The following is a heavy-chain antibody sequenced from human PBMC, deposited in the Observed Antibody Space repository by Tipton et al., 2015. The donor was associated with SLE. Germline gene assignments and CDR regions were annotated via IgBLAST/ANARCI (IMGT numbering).Heavy chain of an antibody. CDR3: ARDLYRDHAFDI. V-gene: IGHV3-21*01. CDR1: GSTFSSYS. CDR2: ISSSSSYI. J-gene: IGHJ3*02. D-gene: IGHD2/OR15-2a*01. Sequence: GSLRLSCAASGSTFSSYSMNWVRQAPGKGLEWVSSISSSSSYIYYADSVKGRFTISRDNAKNSLYLQMNSLRAEDTAVYYCARDLYRDHAFDIWGQGTMVTVSS.